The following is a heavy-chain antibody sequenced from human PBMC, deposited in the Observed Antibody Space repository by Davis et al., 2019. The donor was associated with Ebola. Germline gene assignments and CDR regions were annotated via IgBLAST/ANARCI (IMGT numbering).Heavy chain of an antibody. D-gene: IGHD2-15*01. Sequence: MPSETLSLTCTVSGGSISSYYWSWIRQPPGKGLEWIGYIYYSGSTNYNPSLKSRVTISVDTSKNQFSLKLSSVTAADTAVYYCARGYCSGGSCYPVDYWGQGTLVTVSS. CDR3: ARGYCSGGSCYPVDY. CDR1: GGSISSYY. CDR2: IYYSGST. J-gene: IGHJ4*02. V-gene: IGHV4-59*01.